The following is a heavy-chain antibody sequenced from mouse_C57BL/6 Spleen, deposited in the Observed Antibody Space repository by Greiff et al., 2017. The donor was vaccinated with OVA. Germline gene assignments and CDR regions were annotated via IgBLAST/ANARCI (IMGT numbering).Heavy chain of an antibody. Sequence: EVQRVESEGGLVQPGSSMKLSCTASGFTFSDYYMAWVRQVPEKGLEWVANINYDGSSTYYLDSLKSRFIISRDNAKNILYLQMSSLKSEDTATYYCARVYDYDEARTHYFDYWGQGTTLTVSS. CDR1: GFTFSDYY. J-gene: IGHJ2*01. CDR2: INYDGSST. CDR3: ARVYDYDEARTHYFDY. D-gene: IGHD2-4*01. V-gene: IGHV5-16*01.